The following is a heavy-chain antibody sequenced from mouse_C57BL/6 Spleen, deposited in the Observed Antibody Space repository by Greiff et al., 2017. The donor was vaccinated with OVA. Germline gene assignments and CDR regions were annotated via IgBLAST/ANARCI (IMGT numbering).Heavy chain of an antibody. D-gene: IGHD1-1*01. J-gene: IGHJ2*01. CDR2: IYPGDGDT. V-gene: IGHV1-80*01. CDR1: GYAFSSYW. CDR3: ARETTVVARLDY. Sequence: QVQLQQSGAELVKPGASVKISCKASGYAFSSYWMNWVKQRPGKGLEWIGQIYPGDGDTNYNGKFKGKATLTADKSSSTAYMQLSSLTSEDSAVYFCARETTVVARLDYWGQGTTLTVSS.